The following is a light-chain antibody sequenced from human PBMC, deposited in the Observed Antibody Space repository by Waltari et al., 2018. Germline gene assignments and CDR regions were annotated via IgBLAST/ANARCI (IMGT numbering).Light chain of an antibody. Sequence: DIQMTHSPSSLSASVGASVTITCRASQSISSYLHWYQQKPGKAPKLLIYAASSLQSGVPSRFSGSGSGTDFTLTISSLQPEDFATYYCQQSYSTLGTFGQGTKLEIK. V-gene: IGKV1-39*01. CDR2: AAS. CDR1: QSISSY. CDR3: QQSYSTLGT. J-gene: IGKJ2*01.